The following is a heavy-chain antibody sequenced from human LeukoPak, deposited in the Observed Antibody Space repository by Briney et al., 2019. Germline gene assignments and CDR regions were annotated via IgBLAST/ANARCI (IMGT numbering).Heavy chain of an antibody. V-gene: IGHV4-39*01. CDR1: GGSISSSSYY. J-gene: IGHJ5*02. CDR3: AGVLIAVAGIFDP. D-gene: IGHD6-19*01. Sequence: SETLSLTCTVSGGSISSSSYYWSWIRQPPGKGLEWIGSIYYSGSTYYNPSLKSRVTISVDTSKNQFSLKLSSVTAADTAVYYCAGVLIAVAGIFDPWGQGTLVTVSS. CDR2: IYYSGST.